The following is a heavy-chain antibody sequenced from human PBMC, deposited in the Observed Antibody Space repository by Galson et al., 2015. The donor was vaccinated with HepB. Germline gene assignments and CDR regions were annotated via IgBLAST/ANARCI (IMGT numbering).Heavy chain of an antibody. CDR1: GGSISSSSYY. CDR3: ARGRLEEMATITSFWYFDL. D-gene: IGHD5-24*01. V-gene: IGHV4-39*07. CDR2: IYYSGST. Sequence: LSLTCTVSGGSISSSSYYWGWIRQPPGKGLEWIGSIYYSGSTYYNPSLKSRVTISVDTSKNQFSLELSSVTAADTAVFYCARGRLEEMATITSFWYFDLWGRGTLVTVSS. J-gene: IGHJ2*01.